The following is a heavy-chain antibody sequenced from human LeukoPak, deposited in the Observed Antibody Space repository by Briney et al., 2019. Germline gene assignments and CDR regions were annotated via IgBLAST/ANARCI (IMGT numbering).Heavy chain of an antibody. CDR1: GGSISSSSYY. CDR3: ARLFLKNRYIDY. Sequence: SETLSLTCTVSGGSISSSSYYWGWIRQPPGKGLEWIGSIYYSGSTYYNPSLKSRVTISVGTSKNQFSLKLSSVTAADTAVYYCARLFLKNRYIDYWGQGTLVTVSS. J-gene: IGHJ4*02. D-gene: IGHD2-2*02. CDR2: IYYSGST. V-gene: IGHV4-39*01.